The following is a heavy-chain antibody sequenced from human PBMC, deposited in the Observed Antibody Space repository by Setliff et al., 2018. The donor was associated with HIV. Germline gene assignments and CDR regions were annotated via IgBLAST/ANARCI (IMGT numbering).Heavy chain of an antibody. Sequence: ASVKVSCKASGFTFTTYYMHWVRQAPGQGLEWMGIINPSGGSTTYAQKFQGRVTMTRDTSTSTVYMELSSLRSEDTAVYYCARGPPGYFDAFDIWAQGTMVTVSS. CDR1: GFTFTTYY. D-gene: IGHD3-22*01. V-gene: IGHV1-46*01. CDR3: ARGPPGYFDAFDI. J-gene: IGHJ3*02. CDR2: INPSGGST.